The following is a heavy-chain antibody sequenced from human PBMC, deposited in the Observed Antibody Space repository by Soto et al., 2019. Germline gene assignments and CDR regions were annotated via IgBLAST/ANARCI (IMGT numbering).Heavy chain of an antibody. CDR2: IKSKTDGGTT. D-gene: IGHD5-18*01. CDR3: TTILTSDTAMARYYYYGMDV. CDR1: SVSNAW. Sequence: SVSNAWMNWVRQAPGKGLEWVGRIKSKTDGGTTDYAAPVKGRFTISRDDSKNTLYLQMNSLKTEDTAVYYCTTILTSDTAMARYYYYGMDVWGQGTTVTGSS. V-gene: IGHV3-15*07. J-gene: IGHJ6*02.